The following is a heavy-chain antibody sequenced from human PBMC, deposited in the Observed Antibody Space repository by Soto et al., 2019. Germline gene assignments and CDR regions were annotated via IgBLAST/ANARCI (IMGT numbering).Heavy chain of an antibody. V-gene: IGHV1-69*13. CDR1: GGTFSSYA. J-gene: IGHJ4*02. CDR2: IIPIFGTA. D-gene: IGHD3-3*01. Sequence: SVKVSCKASGGTFSSYAISWVRQAPGQGLEWMGGIIPIFGTANYAQKFQGRVTITADESTSTAYMELSSLRSEDTAVYYCARTRDYDFWSGYSGHQYYFDYWGQGTLVTVSS. CDR3: ARTRDYDFWSGYSGHQYYFDY.